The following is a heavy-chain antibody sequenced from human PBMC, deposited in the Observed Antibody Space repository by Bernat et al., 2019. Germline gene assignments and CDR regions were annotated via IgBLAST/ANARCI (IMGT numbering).Heavy chain of an antibody. D-gene: IGHD3-10*01. V-gene: IGHV3-30*18. CDR3: AKEGAMVRGVMEPYFDY. CDR1: GFTFSSYG. Sequence: QVQLVESGGGVVQPGRSLRLSCAASGFTFSSYGMHWVRQAPGKGLEWVAVISYDGSNKYYADSVKGRFTISRDNSKNTLYLQMNSLRAEDTAVYYCAKEGAMVRGVMEPYFDYWGQGTLVTVSS. J-gene: IGHJ4*02. CDR2: ISYDGSNK.